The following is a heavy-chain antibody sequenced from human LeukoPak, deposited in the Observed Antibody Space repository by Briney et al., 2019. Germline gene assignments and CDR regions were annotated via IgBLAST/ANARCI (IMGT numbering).Heavy chain of an antibody. V-gene: IGHV3-23*01. J-gene: IGHJ4*02. D-gene: IGHD5-24*01. Sequence: GGSLRLSCAASGFTFSSYAMSWVRQAPGKGLEWVSAISGSGGSTYYADSVKGRFTISRDNSKNTLYLQMNSLRAEDTAVYYCAKKGAPKTRIRDGYKLYYFDYWGQGTLVTVSS. CDR3: AKKGAPKTRIRDGYKLYYFDY. CDR2: ISGSGGST. CDR1: GFTFSSYA.